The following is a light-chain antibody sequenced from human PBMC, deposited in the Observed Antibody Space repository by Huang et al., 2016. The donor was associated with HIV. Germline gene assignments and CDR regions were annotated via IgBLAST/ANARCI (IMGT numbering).Light chain of an antibody. V-gene: IGKV3-20*01. Sequence: EIVLTQSPGTLALSPGERATLSCRASQTVNSNFLAWYQQKPGQAPRLLISGASNRATVIPDRFSGSGSGTDFTLTITRLEPEDFAIYYCQQYGSSPLTFGGGTRVEIK. CDR2: GAS. J-gene: IGKJ4*01. CDR1: QTVNSNF. CDR3: QQYGSSPLT.